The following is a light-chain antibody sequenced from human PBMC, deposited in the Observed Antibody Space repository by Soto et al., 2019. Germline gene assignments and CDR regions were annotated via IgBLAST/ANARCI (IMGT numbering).Light chain of an antibody. J-gene: IGLJ1*01. CDR1: SGDITDNKY. V-gene: IGLV2-8*01. CDR2: EIN. Sequence: QSALTQPPSASGSPGQSVTISCTGTSGDITDNKYVSWFQQHPGKAPKLLIYEINKRPSGVTHRFSGSKSGNTASLTVSWLQADDEADYYCNSYVGSNNYVFGTGTKVTVL. CDR3: NSYVGSNNYV.